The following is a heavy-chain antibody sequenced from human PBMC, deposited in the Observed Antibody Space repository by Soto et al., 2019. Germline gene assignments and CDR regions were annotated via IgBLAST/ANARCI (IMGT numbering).Heavy chain of an antibody. CDR3: AKVMVSTTLYYYYGMDV. CDR2: ISYDGSNK. D-gene: IGHD1-1*01. J-gene: IGHJ6*02. V-gene: IGHV3-30*18. CDR1: GFTFSSYE. Sequence: PGGSLRLSCAASGFTFSSYEMSWVRQAPGKGLEWVAVISYDGSNKYYADSVKGRFTISRDNSKNTLYLQMNSLRAEDTAVYYCAKVMVSTTLYYYYGMDVWGQGTTVTVSS.